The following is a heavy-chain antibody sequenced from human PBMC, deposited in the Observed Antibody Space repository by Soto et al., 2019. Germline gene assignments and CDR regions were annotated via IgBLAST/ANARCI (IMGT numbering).Heavy chain of an antibody. J-gene: IGHJ4*02. D-gene: IGHD1-26*01. CDR1: GFTFDDYA. CDR3: AKAFWGDSGSYLGYFDY. CDR2: ISWNSGSI. Sequence: EVQLVESGGGLVQPGRSLRLSCAASGFTFDDYAMHWVRQAPGKGLEWVSGISWNSGSIGYADSVKGRFTISRDNAKNSLYLQMNSLRAEDTALYYCAKAFWGDSGSYLGYFDYWGQGTLVTVSS. V-gene: IGHV3-9*01.